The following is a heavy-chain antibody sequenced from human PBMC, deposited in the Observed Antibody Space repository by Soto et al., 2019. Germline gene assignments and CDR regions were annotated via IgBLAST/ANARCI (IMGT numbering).Heavy chain of an antibody. CDR1: GDSISTFY. J-gene: IGHJ4*02. Sequence: SETLSLTCTVSGDSISTFYWGWMRQSPGKELEWIGYVYYTGSTNYNPSLKSRVTISVGRSKNQFSLKLTSANAADTAVYYCARGRTVRNYADDSSDYFYFFDYWGQGTQVTVSS. CDR2: VYYTGST. V-gene: IGHV4-59*01. D-gene: IGHD3-22*01. CDR3: ARGRTVRNYADDSSDYFYFFDY.